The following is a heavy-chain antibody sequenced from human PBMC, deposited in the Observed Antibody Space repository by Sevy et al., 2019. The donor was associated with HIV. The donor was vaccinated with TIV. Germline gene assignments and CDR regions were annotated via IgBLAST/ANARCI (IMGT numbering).Heavy chain of an antibody. CDR3: AKGTLVVPTVIYYYYGMSV. CDR1: GFTFSSYA. D-gene: IGHD2-2*02. V-gene: IGHV3-23*01. J-gene: IGHJ6*02. Sequence: GGSLRLSCAASGFTFSSYAMSWVRQAPGKGLEWVSAVSHSGDGTYYADSVKGRFTISRDNSKNTLYLEMNSLRAEDTAVYYCAKGTLVVPTVIYYYYGMSVWGQGTTVTVSS. CDR2: VSHSGDGT.